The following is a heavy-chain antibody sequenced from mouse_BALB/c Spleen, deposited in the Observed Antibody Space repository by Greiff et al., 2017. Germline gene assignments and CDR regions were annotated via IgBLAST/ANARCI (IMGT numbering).Heavy chain of an antibody. Sequence: EVMLVESGPGLVKPSQSLSLTCTVTGYSITSDYAWNWIRQFPGNKLEWMGYISYSGSTSYNPSLKSRISITRDTSKNQFFLQLNSVTTEDTATYYCARGLLPYFDYWGQGTTLTVSS. J-gene: IGHJ2*01. CDR2: ISYSGST. CDR3: ARGLLPYFDY. V-gene: IGHV3-2*02. CDR1: GYSITSDYA. D-gene: IGHD2-3*01.